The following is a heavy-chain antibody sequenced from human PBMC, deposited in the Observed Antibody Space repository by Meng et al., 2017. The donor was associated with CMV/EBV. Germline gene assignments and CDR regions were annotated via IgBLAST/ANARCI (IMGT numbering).Heavy chain of an antibody. CDR2: ISAYNGNT. V-gene: IGHV1-18*01. Sequence: ASVNVSCKASGYTFTSYGISWVRQAPGQGLEWMGWISAYNGNTNYAQKLQGRVTMTTDTSTSTAYMELRSLRSDDTAVYYCARRNNYNYYYYGMDVWGQGTTVTVSS. CDR1: GYTFTSYG. CDR3: ARRNNYNYYYYGMDV. D-gene: IGHD4-11*01. J-gene: IGHJ6*02.